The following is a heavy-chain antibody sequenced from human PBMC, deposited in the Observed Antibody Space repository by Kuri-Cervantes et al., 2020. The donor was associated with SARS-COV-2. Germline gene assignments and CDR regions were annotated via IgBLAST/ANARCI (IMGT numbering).Heavy chain of an antibody. V-gene: IGHV1-2*02. CDR2: INPSSGGT. Sequence: ASFKVSCKASGYTFTGYYMHWVRQAPGLGLEWMGWINPSSGGTNYAQKFQGRVTMTRDTSISTAYMELSRLRAEETAVYYCARRAVVTAIDEFDIWGQGTMVTVSS. CDR3: ARRAVVTAIDEFDI. J-gene: IGHJ3*02. CDR1: GYTFTGYY. D-gene: IGHD2-21*02.